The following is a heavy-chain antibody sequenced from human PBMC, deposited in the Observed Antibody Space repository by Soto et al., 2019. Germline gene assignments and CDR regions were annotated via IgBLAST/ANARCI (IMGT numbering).Heavy chain of an antibody. CDR1: GGSISSGGYY. D-gene: IGHD4-17*01. CDR3: ARSLAATVTPYFDY. J-gene: IGHJ4*02. V-gene: IGHV4-31*03. CDR2: IYYSGST. Sequence: PSETLSLTCTVSGGSISSGGYYWSWIRQHPGKGLEWIGYIYYSGSTYYNPSLKSRVTISVDTSKNQFSLKLSSVTAADTAVYYCARSLAATVTPYFDYWGQGTLVTVSS.